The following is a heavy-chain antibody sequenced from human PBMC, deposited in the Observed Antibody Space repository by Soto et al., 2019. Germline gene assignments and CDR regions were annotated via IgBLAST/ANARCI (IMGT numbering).Heavy chain of an antibody. CDR1: GYTFTSYA. J-gene: IGHJ6*02. CDR3: ARDIPIKIWPYYYGMDV. D-gene: IGHD5-18*01. V-gene: IGHV1-3*01. CDR2: INAGNGNT. Sequence: ASGKVSCRASGYTFTSYAMHWVRQAPGQRLEWMGWINAGNGNTKYSQKFQGRVTITRDTSASTAYMELSSLRSEDTAVYYCARDIPIKIWPYYYGMDVWGQGTTVTVSS.